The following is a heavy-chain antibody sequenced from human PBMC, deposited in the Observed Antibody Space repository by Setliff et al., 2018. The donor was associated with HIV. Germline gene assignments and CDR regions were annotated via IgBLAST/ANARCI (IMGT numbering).Heavy chain of an antibody. CDR1: GGSISSYY. CDR2: IYYSGST. J-gene: IGHJ4*02. CDR3: ARVVDADYLDY. V-gene: IGHV4-59*08. D-gene: IGHD2-15*01. Sequence: PSETLSLTCTVSGGSISSYYWSWIRQPPGKGLEWIGYIYYSGSTNYNPSLKSRVTISVDTSKNQFSLRLSSVTAADTAMYYCARVVDADYLDYWGQGTPVTVSS.